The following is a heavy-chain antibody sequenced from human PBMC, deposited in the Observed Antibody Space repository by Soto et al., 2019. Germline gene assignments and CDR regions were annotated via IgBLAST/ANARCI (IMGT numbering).Heavy chain of an antibody. J-gene: IGHJ4*02. CDR1: GYTFTGYY. CDR2: INPNSGGT. CDR3: ARGTSNEHSGWYGLFWGYENFDY. D-gene: IGHD6-19*01. Sequence: ASVKVSCKASGYTFTGYYMHWVRQAPGQGLEWMGWINPNSGGTNYAQKFQGWVTMTRDTSISTAYMELSRLRSDDTAVYYCARGTSNEHSGWYGLFWGYENFDYWGQGTLVTVSS. V-gene: IGHV1-2*04.